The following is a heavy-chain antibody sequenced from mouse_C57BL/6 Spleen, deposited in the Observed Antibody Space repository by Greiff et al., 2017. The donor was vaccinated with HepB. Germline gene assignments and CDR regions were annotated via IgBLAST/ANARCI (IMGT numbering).Heavy chain of an antibody. J-gene: IGHJ3*01. V-gene: IGHV14-2*01. CDR2: IDPEDGET. Sequence: EVMLVESGAELVKPGASVKLSCTASGFNIKDYYMHWVKQRTEQGLEWIGRIDPEDGETKYAPKFQGKATITADTSSNTAYLQLSSLTSEDTAVYYCARGAYGNAWFAYWGQGTLVTVSA. D-gene: IGHD2-10*02. CDR3: ARGAYGNAWFAY. CDR1: GFNIKDYY.